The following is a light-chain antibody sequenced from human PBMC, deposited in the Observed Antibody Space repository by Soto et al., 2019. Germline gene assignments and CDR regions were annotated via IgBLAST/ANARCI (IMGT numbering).Light chain of an antibody. CDR1: SSDIGGYHY. CDR3: SSYTSSSTYVI. V-gene: IGLV2-14*01. CDR2: EVS. Sequence: LTQPASVSGSPGQSITISCTGSSSDIGGYHYVSWYQQHPGKAPKLMIYEVSSRPSGVSNRFSASKSGNTASLTISGLQAEDEADYYCSSYTSSSTYVIFGGGTKVTVL. J-gene: IGLJ2*01.